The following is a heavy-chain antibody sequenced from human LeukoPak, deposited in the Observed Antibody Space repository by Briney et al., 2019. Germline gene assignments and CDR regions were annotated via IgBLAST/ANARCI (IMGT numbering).Heavy chain of an antibody. D-gene: IGHD2-2*01. CDR2: INYSGST. J-gene: IGHJ4*02. Sequence: SETLSLTCTVSGGSISSYYWSWIRQPPGKGLEWIGYINYSGSTNYNPSLKSRVTISVDTSKNQFSLKLSSVTAADTAVYYCARHSQYQLLYFDYWGQGALVTVSP. CDR3: ARHSQYQLLYFDY. V-gene: IGHV4-59*08. CDR1: GGSISSYY.